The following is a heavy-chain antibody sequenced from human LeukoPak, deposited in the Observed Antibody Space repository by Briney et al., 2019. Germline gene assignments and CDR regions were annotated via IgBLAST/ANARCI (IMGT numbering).Heavy chain of an antibody. CDR1: GFTFSSYG. J-gene: IGHJ4*02. D-gene: IGHD3-22*01. Sequence: PGGSLRLSCVASGFTFSSYGMSWVRRAPGKWLEWVSAISGSGGSTYYADSVNGRFTISRDNSKNTLYLQMNSLRAEDTAVYYCAKGDYDSSGYYYAFDYWGQGTLVTVSS. CDR3: AKGDYDSSGYYYAFDY. V-gene: IGHV3-23*01. CDR2: ISGSGGST.